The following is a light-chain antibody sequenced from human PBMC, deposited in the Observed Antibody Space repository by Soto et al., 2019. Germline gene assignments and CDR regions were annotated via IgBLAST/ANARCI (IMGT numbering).Light chain of an antibody. CDR3: QQLNAYPLT. J-gene: IGKJ5*01. CDR1: QGISSY. Sequence: DIQLTQSPSCLSASVGDRVTITCRASQGISSYLAWFQQKPGRAPNLLIYGASTLQSGVPSRFSGSGSGTDFTLTISNLQPEDFATYYCQQLNAYPLTFGQGTRLEI. CDR2: GAS. V-gene: IGKV1-9*01.